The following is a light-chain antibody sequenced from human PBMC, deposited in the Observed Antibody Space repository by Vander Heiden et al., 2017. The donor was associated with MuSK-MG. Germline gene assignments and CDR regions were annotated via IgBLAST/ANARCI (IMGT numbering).Light chain of an antibody. CDR3: QSYDRSLSGSGV. V-gene: IGLV1-40*01. J-gene: IGLJ3*02. CDR2: VIS. CDR1: SSNIGAGCD. Sequence: QSVLTQPPSVSGAPGQRVTISCTVTSSNIGAGCDVHCYHQLPATATTLLLYVISNRPSAVPARFSCSTSGTSASLAITGLQAEDEADDYCQSYDRSLSGSGVFGGGTKLTVL.